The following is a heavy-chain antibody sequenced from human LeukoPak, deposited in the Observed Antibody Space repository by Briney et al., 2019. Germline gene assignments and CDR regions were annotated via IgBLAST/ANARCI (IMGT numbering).Heavy chain of an antibody. CDR2: IKQDGSEI. J-gene: IGHJ6*03. CDR3: ARDGATFSGYDWYYYMDV. CDR1: GFTFSDYY. V-gene: IGHV3-7*01. D-gene: IGHD5-12*01. Sequence: GGSLRLSCAASGFTFSDYYMNWIRQAPGKGLEWVANIKQDGSEIYYVDSVKGRFTISRDNAKNSLYLQMNSLRAEDTAVYYCARDGATFSGYDWYYYMDVWGKGTTVTVSS.